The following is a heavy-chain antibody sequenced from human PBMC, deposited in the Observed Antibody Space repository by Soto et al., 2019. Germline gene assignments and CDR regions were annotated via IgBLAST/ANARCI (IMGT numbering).Heavy chain of an antibody. CDR3: ATKYSGSYYYYYYGMDV. D-gene: IGHD1-26*01. J-gene: IGHJ6*02. CDR1: GGSFSGYY. Sequence: SETLSLTCAVYGGSFSGYYWSWIRQPPGKGLEWIGEINHSGSTNYNPSLKSRVTISVDTSKNQFSLKLSSVTAADTAVYYCATKYSGSYYYYYYGMDVWGQGTTVTVSS. V-gene: IGHV4-34*01. CDR2: INHSGST.